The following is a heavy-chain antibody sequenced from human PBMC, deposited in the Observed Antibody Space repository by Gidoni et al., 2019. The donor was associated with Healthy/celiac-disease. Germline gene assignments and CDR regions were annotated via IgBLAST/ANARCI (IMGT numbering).Heavy chain of an antibody. CDR3: ARGFKKWFREFLDY. V-gene: IGHV3-66*01. CDR1: GFTASSNY. D-gene: IGHD3-10*01. J-gene: IGHJ4*02. Sequence: EVQLLESGGGLVQPGGSLRLSCAASGFTASSNYMSWVRQAPGKGLEWVSVIDSGGSTYYADSVKGRFTISRDNSKNTLYLQMNSLRAEDTAVYYCARGFKKWFREFLDYWGQGTLVTVSS. CDR2: IDSGGST.